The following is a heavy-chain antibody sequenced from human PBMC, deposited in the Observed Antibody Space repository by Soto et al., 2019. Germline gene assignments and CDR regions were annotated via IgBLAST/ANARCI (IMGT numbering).Heavy chain of an antibody. V-gene: IGHV3-23*01. D-gene: IGHD2-21*02. J-gene: IGHJ4*02. CDR2: LSGSGGST. CDR1: GFTFRSYA. Sequence: GGSLRLSCAASGFTFRSYAMIWVRQAPGKGLEWVSALSGSGGSTYYADSVKARFTISRDNSKNTLYLQMNSLRAEDTAVYYCATVVTAIPFDYWGQGTLVTV. CDR3: ATVVTAIPFDY.